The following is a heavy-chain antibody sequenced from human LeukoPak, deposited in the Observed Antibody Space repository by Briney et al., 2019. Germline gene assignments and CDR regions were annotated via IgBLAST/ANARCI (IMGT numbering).Heavy chain of an antibody. CDR2: IYYTGST. CDR1: GGSISSYF. D-gene: IGHD3-22*01. J-gene: IGHJ2*01. V-gene: IGHV4-59*01. Sequence: SETLSLTCTVSGGSISSYFWSWIRQPPGKGLEWIGYIYYTGSTNYNPSLKSRVTISVDTSKNQFSLKLTSVTAADTAVYYCARDSSGYVNWYFDLWGRGTLVIVSS. CDR3: ARDSSGYVNWYFDL.